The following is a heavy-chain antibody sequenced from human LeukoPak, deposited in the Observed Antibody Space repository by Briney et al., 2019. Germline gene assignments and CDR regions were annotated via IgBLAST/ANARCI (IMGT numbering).Heavy chain of an antibody. J-gene: IGHJ4*02. CDR1: GGSFSGYY. CDR3: ARLGDGYNVGDY. CDR2: INHSGST. D-gene: IGHD5-24*01. V-gene: IGHV4-34*01. Sequence: SETLSLTCAVYGGSFSGYYWSWIRQPPGKGLEWIGEINHSGSTNYNPSLKSRVTISVDTSKNQFSLKLSSVTAADTAVYYCARLGDGYNVGDYWGQGTLVTVSS.